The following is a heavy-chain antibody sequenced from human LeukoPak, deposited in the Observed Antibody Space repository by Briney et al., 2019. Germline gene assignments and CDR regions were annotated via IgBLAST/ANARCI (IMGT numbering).Heavy chain of an antibody. CDR2: IYYSGST. D-gene: IGHD2-15*01. CDR1: GGSISSSSYY. J-gene: IGHJ5*02. V-gene: IGHV4-39*07. CDR3: ARGSEVRSCSGRNCYTNWFDP. Sequence: SETLSLTCTVSGGSISSSSYYWGWIRQPPGKGLEWIGSIYYSGSTYYNPSLKSRVTISVDTSKNQFSLKLTSVTAADTAVYYCARGSEVRSCSGRNCYTNWFDPWGRGTLVTVSS.